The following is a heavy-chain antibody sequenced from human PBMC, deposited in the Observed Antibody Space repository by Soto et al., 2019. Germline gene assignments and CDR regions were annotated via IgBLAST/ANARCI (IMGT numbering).Heavy chain of an antibody. V-gene: IGHV2-5*01. Sequence: GPGPTLVNPTQTLTLTCTFSGFSLTTSGVGVGWIRQPPGKALEWLALIFWNDDERYSPSLKSRLTITKDTSKNQVVLTMTNMDPVDTATYYCEHTGYSYDPFGYWGRGTLVTVSS. CDR2: IFWNDDE. CDR3: EHTGYSYDPFGY. J-gene: IGHJ4*02. D-gene: IGHD5-18*01. CDR1: GFSLTTSGVG.